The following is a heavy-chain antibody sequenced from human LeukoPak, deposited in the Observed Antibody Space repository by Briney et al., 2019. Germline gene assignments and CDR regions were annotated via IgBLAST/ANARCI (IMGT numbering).Heavy chain of an antibody. CDR2: IYDSGTT. V-gene: IGHV4-59*08. J-gene: IGHJ4*02. CDR3: ARHRRDSSGYYYVGYFDY. D-gene: IGHD3-22*01. Sequence: PSETLSLTCTVSGGSFGNYYWSWIRQPPGKGLEWIAYIYDSGTTNYNPSLKSRVTISVDTSKNQFSLKLSSVTAADTAVYYCARHRRDSSGYYYVGYFDYWGQGTLVTVSS. CDR1: GGSFGNYY.